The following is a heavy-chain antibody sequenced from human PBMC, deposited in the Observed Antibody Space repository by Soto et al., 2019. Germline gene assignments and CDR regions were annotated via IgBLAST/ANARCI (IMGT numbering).Heavy chain of an antibody. CDR1: DVYLSTYY. Sequence: QVQQQQWGAGLLKPSETLSLTCAVDDVYLSTYYWNWIRQSPGKGLEWIGKINHSGSNNYNPSLKRRITLSIDMSKNQVYVRLSSVTAADTAVYYCGRGGSSDCQVAFDIWGQGTMVTVSS. J-gene: IGHJ3*02. CDR2: INHSGSN. CDR3: GRGGSSDCQVAFDI. V-gene: IGHV4-34*01. D-gene: IGHD2-21*02.